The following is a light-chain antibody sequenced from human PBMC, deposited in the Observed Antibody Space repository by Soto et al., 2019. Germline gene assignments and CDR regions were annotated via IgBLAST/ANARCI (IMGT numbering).Light chain of an antibody. J-gene: IGLJ2*01. CDR1: MRDVGAYNL. CDR3: AAWDDSLSGL. Sequence: QSALTQPASVSGSAGQSITISCSGTMRDVGAYNLVSWYQQHPGTAPKLIIYEVRNRPSGISSRFSGSRSGNTASLTISGLQSEDEGDYYCAAWDDSLSGLFGGGTKLTVL. V-gene: IGLV2-14*01. CDR2: EVR.